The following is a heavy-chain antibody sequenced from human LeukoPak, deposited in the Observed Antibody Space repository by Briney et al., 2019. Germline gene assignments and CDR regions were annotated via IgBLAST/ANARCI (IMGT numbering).Heavy chain of an antibody. CDR2: INHNGNT. CDR3: AGGDSGWYGFDY. V-gene: IGHV4-38-2*02. J-gene: IGHJ4*02. CDR1: GDSISSTYF. Sequence: SETLSLTCTVSGDSISSTYFWAWIRQPPGTGLEWIATINHNGNTYYNPFLKSRVTISVDRSRNQFSLKLTSVTAADTAVYYCAGGDSGWYGFDYWGQGTLVTVSS. D-gene: IGHD6-19*01.